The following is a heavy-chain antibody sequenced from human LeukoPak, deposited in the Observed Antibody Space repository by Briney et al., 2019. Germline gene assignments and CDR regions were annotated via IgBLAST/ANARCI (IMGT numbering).Heavy chain of an antibody. CDR1: GYSFTSYW. J-gene: IGHJ4*02. Sequence: GESLKISCKGSGYSFTSYWIGWVRQMPGKGLEWMGIIYPGDSDTRYSPSFQGQVTISADKSISTAYLQRSSLKASDTAMYYCARPVGMELSYFDYWGQGTLVTVSS. CDR3: ARPVGMELSYFDY. V-gene: IGHV5-51*01. D-gene: IGHD3-16*02. CDR2: IYPGDSDT.